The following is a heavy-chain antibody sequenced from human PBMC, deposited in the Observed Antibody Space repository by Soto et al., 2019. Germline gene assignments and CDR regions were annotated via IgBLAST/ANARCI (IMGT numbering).Heavy chain of an antibody. V-gene: IGHV1-18*04. CDR2: ISLYNGNT. CDR3: AIYHLELFSFDY. J-gene: IGHJ4*02. D-gene: IGHD2-2*01. Sequence: ASVKVSCKAYDFSFTSHGISWVRQAPGQGLEWMGWISLYNGNTNYAQQFQGRVTMTTDTSTSTAYMELRSLRSEETAMYFCAIYHLELFSFDYWGQGTLVTVSS. CDR1: DFSFTSHG.